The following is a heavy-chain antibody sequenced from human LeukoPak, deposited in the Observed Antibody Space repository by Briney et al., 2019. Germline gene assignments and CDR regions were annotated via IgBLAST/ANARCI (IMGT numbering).Heavy chain of an antibody. CDR1: GFTFSSYE. V-gene: IGHV3-48*03. D-gene: IGHD5-18*01. CDR2: ISSSGSTI. Sequence: PGGSLRLSCAASGFTFSSYEMNWVRQAPGKGLEWVSYISSSGSTIYYADPVKGRFTISRDNAKNSLYLQMNSLRAEDTAVYYCARGVDTAMVSLGYWGQGTLVTVSS. CDR3: ARGVDTAMVSLGY. J-gene: IGHJ4*02.